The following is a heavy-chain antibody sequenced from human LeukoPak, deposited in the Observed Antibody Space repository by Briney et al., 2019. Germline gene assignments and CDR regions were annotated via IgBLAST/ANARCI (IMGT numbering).Heavy chain of an antibody. D-gene: IGHD2-8*01. J-gene: IGHJ4*02. V-gene: IGHV3-48*01. CDR3: ARDRGWVYFDY. CDR1: GFTFSSYS. Sequence: PGGSLRLSCAASGFTFSSYSMNWVRQAPGKGLGWVSYISSSSSTIYYADSVKGRFTISRDNAKNSLYLQMNSLRAEDTAVYYCARDRGWVYFDYWGQGTLVTVSS. CDR2: ISSSSSTI.